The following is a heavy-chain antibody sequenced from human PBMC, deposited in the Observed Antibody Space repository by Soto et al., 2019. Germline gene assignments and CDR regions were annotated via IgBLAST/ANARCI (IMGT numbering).Heavy chain of an antibody. Sequence: QVQLVESGGGVVQPGSSLRLSCEASGFTFSRYCMHWVRQAPGKGLEWVAIKSYDGSIEYYADSVKGRFSVSRDNSKNTLYLQMNSLRAEVTDIYYCAKESSSWPYYFDYWGQGTLVTVSS. CDR2: KSYDGSIE. D-gene: IGHD6-13*01. V-gene: IGHV3-30*18. J-gene: IGHJ4*02. CDR3: AKESSSWPYYFDY. CDR1: GFTFSRYC.